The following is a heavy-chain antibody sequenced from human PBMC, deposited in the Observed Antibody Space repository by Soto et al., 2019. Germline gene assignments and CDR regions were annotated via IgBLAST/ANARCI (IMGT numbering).Heavy chain of an antibody. J-gene: IGHJ4*02. CDR2: SSNSGTFT. Sequence: GGSLRLSCAASGFSISDHYMSWIRQAPGKGLEWVSYSSNSGTFTKYADSAKGRFSISRDNAKNSLYLEINSLRGEDTAIYYCARSGDNYNVLDYWGQGTPVTVSS. CDR3: ARSGDNYNVLDY. V-gene: IGHV3-11*03. D-gene: IGHD3-10*02. CDR1: GFSISDHY.